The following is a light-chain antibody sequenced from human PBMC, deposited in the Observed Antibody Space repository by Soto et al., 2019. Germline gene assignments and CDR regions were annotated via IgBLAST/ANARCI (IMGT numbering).Light chain of an antibody. CDR1: QSVGGTY. CDR2: VAT. V-gene: IGKV3-20*01. CDR3: HQYGDSPHT. J-gene: IGKJ2*01. Sequence: NVLTQSPGTLSLSPGERATLSCRARQSVGGTYLAWYQQKPGQAPRLLIYVATTRAPGIPDRFSASASGTVFNLTISRLEPDDFAVYYCHQYGDSPHTFGQGTRLEIK.